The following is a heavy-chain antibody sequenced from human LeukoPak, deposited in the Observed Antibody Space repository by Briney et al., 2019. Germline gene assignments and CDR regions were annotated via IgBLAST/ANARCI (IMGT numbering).Heavy chain of an antibody. CDR2: ISASGGT. CDR3: AKDRSCTNNICHGDFDC. CDR1: GFTFSTYA. J-gene: IGHJ4*02. D-gene: IGHD2-8*01. V-gene: IGHV3-23*01. Sequence: GGSLRLSCAASGFTFSTYAMSWVRQAPGKGLEWVSLISASGGTYCADSVKGLFTISRDNSKNTLYLQMNSLRDEDTALYYCAKDRSCTNNICHGDFDCWGRGPLVTVSS.